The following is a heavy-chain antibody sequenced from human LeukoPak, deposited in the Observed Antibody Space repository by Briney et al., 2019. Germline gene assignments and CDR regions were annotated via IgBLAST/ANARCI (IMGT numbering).Heavy chain of an antibody. Sequence: GGSLRLSCAASGFTFSNYAMSWVRQPPGKGLEWVSAISGSGGSTYYADSVKGRFTISRDNSKNTLYVQMNSLRAQDTAVYSCAKDYAYSSSPTWFDPWGQGTLVTVSS. CDR2: ISGSGGST. D-gene: IGHD2-2*01. V-gene: IGHV3-23*01. CDR3: AKDYAYSSSPTWFDP. J-gene: IGHJ5*02. CDR1: GFTFSNYA.